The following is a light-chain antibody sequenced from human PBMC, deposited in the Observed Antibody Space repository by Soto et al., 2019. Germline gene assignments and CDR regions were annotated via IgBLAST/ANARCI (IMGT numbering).Light chain of an antibody. CDR3: QHCDYLPI. CDR1: QDITSY. CDR2: DAS. Sequence: DIQMTQSPSSLSASVGDRVTITCQASQDITSYLNWYQHKPGKAPKLLISDASILEVGVPPRFSGSGSGTDFTLTISSLKPEDVATYYCQHCDYLPIFGPGTTVDFK. J-gene: IGKJ3*01. V-gene: IGKV1-33*01.